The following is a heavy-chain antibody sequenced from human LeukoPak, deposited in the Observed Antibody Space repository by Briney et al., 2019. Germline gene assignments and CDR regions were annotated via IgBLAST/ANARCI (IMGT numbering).Heavy chain of an antibody. Sequence: SETLSLNCAVSGGSISSGGYSWSWIRQPPGKGLEWIGYIYHSGSTYYNPSLKSRVTISVDRSKNQFSLKLSSVTAADTAVYYCARNVYSSSWYYFDYWGQGTLVTVSS. J-gene: IGHJ4*02. CDR3: ARNVYSSSWYYFDY. CDR2: IYHSGST. CDR1: GGSISSGGYS. V-gene: IGHV4-30-2*01. D-gene: IGHD6-13*01.